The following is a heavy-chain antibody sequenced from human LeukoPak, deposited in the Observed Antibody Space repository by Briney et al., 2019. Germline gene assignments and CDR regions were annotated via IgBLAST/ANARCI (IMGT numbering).Heavy chain of an antibody. CDR3: ARDFQPFLGNTAMVFDP. J-gene: IGHJ5*02. CDR1: GFSFSYYS. V-gene: IGHV3-30-3*01. D-gene: IGHD5-18*01. Sequence: PGGSLRLSCAASGFSFSYYSIHWVRQAPGKGLEWVAVISYDGSNTYYPDSVKGRFTISRDNAKNTLYLQMNSLRAEDTAVYYCARDFQPFLGNTAMVFDPWGQGTLVTVSS. CDR2: ISYDGSNT.